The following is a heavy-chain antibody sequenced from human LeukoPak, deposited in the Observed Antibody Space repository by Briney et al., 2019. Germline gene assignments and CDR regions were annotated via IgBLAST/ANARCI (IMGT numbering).Heavy chain of an antibody. J-gene: IGHJ4*02. CDR1: GFTFSDYY. V-gene: IGHV3-11*05. D-gene: IGHD6-19*01. CDR3: ARDNSGRNYFEY. Sequence: GGSLRLSCAASGFTFSDYYMSWVRQALGKGLEWISYINIGSDYTNYADSVRGRFTISRDNAKNSLYLQMNSLRDEDTAVYYCARDNSGRNYFEYWGQGTLVTVSS. CDR2: INIGSDYT.